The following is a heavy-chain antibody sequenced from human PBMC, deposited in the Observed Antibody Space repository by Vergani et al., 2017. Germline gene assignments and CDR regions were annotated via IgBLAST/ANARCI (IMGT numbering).Heavy chain of an antibody. J-gene: IGHJ6*02. D-gene: IGHD3-10*01. Sequence: QVQLVESGGDVVQPGRSLRLSCAASGFTFSSYGMHWVRQAPGKGLEWVAVISYDGSNKYYADSVKGRFTISRDNSKNTLYLQMNSLRAEDTAVYYCAKPSYGSGSYKKGVDYYYYGMDVWGQGTTVTVSS. CDR3: AKPSYGSGSYKKGVDYYYYGMDV. CDR2: ISYDGSNK. V-gene: IGHV3-30*18. CDR1: GFTFSSYG.